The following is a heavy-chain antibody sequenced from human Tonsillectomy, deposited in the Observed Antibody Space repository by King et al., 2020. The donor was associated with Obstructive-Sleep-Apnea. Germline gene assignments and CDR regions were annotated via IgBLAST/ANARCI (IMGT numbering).Heavy chain of an antibody. CDR3: ARVPLIYYYGSRTYYFDY. J-gene: IGHJ4*02. Sequence: QLVQSGAEVKKPGASVKVSCKASGYTFTSYGISRVRQAPGQVLEWMVWISAYNGNTNCVQRLQARVTMTTDTSTRTAYMELRSLRSDDTAVYYCARVPLIYYYGSRTYYFDYWGQGTLVTVSS. CDR1: GYTFTSYG. D-gene: IGHD3-10*01. CDR2: ISAYNGNT. V-gene: IGHV1-18*04.